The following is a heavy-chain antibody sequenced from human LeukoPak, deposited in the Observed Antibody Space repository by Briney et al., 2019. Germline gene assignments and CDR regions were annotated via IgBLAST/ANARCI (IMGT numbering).Heavy chain of an antibody. D-gene: IGHD2-15*01. CDR1: GYSISSGYY. CDR2: IYHSGST. V-gene: IGHV4-38-2*01. J-gene: IGHJ4*02. Sequence: SETLSLTCAVSGYSISSGYYWGWIRQPPGKGMEWIGSIYHSGSTYYNPSLKSRVTISVDTSKNQFSLKLNSVTAADTAVYYCARYCSGGSCYSYFDYWGQGTLVTVSS. CDR3: ARYCSGGSCYSYFDY.